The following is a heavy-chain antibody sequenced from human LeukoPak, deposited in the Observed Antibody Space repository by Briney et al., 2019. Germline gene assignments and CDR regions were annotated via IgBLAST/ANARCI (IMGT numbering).Heavy chain of an antibody. CDR2: IYTSGST. D-gene: IGHD1-26*01. Sequence: PSETLSLTCTVSGGSISSGSYYWSWIRQPAGKGLEWIGRIYTSGSTNYNPSLKSRVTISVDTSKNQFSLKLSSVTAADTAVYYCARLSGSSNPYYYYYMDVRGKGTTVTISS. J-gene: IGHJ6*03. V-gene: IGHV4-61*02. CDR1: GGSISSGSYY. CDR3: ARLSGSSNPYYYYYMDV.